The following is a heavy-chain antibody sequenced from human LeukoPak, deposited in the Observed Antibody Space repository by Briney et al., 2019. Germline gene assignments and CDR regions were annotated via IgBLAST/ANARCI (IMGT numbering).Heavy chain of an antibody. J-gene: IGHJ4*02. D-gene: IGHD4-17*01. V-gene: IGHV3-66*01. CDR2: IYSGGDT. Sequence: PGGSLRLSCAASGFSVSSNFMSWVRQGRGRGLECVSVIYSGGDTYYADPVRGRFTISRDNSENTVYLQMNSLRAEDTAVYSCAKISTVTENFHHWGQGTLVTVSS. CDR1: GFSVSSNF. CDR3: AKISTVTENFHH.